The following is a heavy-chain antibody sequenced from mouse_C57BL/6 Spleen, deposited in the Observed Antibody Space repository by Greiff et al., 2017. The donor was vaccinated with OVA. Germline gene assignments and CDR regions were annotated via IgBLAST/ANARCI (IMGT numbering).Heavy chain of an antibody. CDR3: ARKEDYGYYFDY. V-gene: IGHV5-12*01. Sequence: VQLKESGGGLVQPGGSLKLSCAASGFTFSDYYMYWVRQTPEKRLEWVAYISNGGGSTYYPDTVKGRFTISRDNAKNTLYLQMRRLTSEDTAMYYCARKEDYGYYFDYWGQGTTLTVSS. CDR1: GFTFSDYY. D-gene: IGHD1-1*01. CDR2: ISNGGGST. J-gene: IGHJ2*01.